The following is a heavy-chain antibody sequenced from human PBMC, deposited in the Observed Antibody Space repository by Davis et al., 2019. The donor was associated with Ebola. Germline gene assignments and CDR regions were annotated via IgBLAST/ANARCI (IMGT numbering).Heavy chain of an antibody. CDR1: GFTFSSYA. Sequence: LSLTCAASGFTFSSYAMHWVRQAPGKGLEWVAVISYDGSNKYYADSVKGRFTISRDNSKNTLYLQMNSLRAEDTAVYYCAKDYLDYWGQGTLVTVSS. V-gene: IGHV3-30-3*01. CDR2: ISYDGSNK. CDR3: AKDYLDY. J-gene: IGHJ4*02.